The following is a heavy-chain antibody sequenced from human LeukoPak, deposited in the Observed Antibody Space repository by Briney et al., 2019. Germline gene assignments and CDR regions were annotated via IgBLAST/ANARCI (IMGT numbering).Heavy chain of an antibody. CDR3: ARVDTAMGDFDY. D-gene: IGHD5-18*01. CDR1: GFTFSSYS. V-gene: IGHV3-48*04. Sequence: GGSLRLSCAASGFTFSSYSMNWVRQAPGKGLEWVSYISSSGSTIYYADSVKGRFTISRDNAKNSLYLQMNSLRAEDTAVYYCARVDTAMGDFDYWGQGTLVTVSS. J-gene: IGHJ4*02. CDR2: ISSSGSTI.